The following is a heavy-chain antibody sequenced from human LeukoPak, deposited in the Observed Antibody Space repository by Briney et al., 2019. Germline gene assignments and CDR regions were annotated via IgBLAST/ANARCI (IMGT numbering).Heavy chain of an antibody. CDR3: ARQKSGVHFDY. V-gene: IGHV4-39*01. J-gene: IGHJ4*02. CDR1: GGSISSSSYY. Sequence: ETLSLTCTVSGGSISSSSYYWGWIRQPPGKGLEWIGSIYYSGSTYYNPSLKSRVTISVDTSKNQFSLKLRSVTAADTAVYYCARQKSGVHFDYWGQGTLVSVSS. D-gene: IGHD1-26*01. CDR2: IYYSGST.